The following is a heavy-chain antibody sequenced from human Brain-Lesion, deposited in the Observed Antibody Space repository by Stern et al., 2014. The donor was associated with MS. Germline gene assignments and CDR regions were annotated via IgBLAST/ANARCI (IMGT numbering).Heavy chain of an antibody. Sequence: QVQLVQSGPGLVKPSQTLSLSCTVSGAPVSSGGYYWTWIRQLPGKGLEWVGYIHHTGATFYNPSLKSRVAISVDTSENQFSLKLTSVTAADTAVYYCAAIGPRMEGACFDIWGQGTRVTVAS. J-gene: IGHJ3*02. V-gene: IGHV4-31*03. CDR3: AAIGPRMEGACFDI. CDR2: IHHTGAT. D-gene: IGHD2-21*01. CDR1: GAPVSSGGYY.